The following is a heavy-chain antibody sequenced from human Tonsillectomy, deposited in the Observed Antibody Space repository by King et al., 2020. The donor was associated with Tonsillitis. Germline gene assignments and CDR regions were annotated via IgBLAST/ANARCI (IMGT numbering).Heavy chain of an antibody. J-gene: IGHJ6*02. V-gene: IGHV3-30*02. CDR1: GFTFSSYG. D-gene: IGHD3-10*01. CDR2: IRFDGGEK. CDR3: AKNLVRGSGNYYNRYSYCDMDV. Sequence: VQLVESGGGVVQPGGSLRLSCAASGFTFSSYGIHWVRQAPGKGLEWVAFIRFDGGEKYYTDSVKGRFNISRDNSKNTLYLEMNSLRAEDTAMYYRAKNLVRGSGNYYNRYSYCDMDVWGQGTTVTVSS.